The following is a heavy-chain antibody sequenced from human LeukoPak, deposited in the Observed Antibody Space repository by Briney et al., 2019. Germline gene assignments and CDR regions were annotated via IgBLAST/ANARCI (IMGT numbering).Heavy chain of an antibody. V-gene: IGHV1-46*01. CDR2: LNPSGGST. Sequence: ASVKASYKASGYTFTSYYMHWVRQAPGQGLEWMGILNPSGGSTSYAQKFQGRATLTRATSTSTVYMELSSLRSEDTAVYYCASVYNYGMDVWGQGTTVIVSS. J-gene: IGHJ6*02. CDR3: ASVYNYGMDV. CDR1: GYTFTSYY.